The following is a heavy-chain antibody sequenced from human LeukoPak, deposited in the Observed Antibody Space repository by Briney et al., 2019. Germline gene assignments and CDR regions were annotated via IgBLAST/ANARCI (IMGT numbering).Heavy chain of an antibody. J-gene: IGHJ4*02. CDR1: GYTFTGYY. Sequence: ASVKVSCKASGYTFTGYYMHWVRQAPVQRLEWMGWINPNSGGTNYAQKFQGRVTMTRDTSINTAYMELSRLRSDDTAVYYCARDREGAIAVAGYYFDYWGQGTLVAVSS. V-gene: IGHV1-2*02. D-gene: IGHD6-19*01. CDR2: INPNSGGT. CDR3: ARDREGAIAVAGYYFDY.